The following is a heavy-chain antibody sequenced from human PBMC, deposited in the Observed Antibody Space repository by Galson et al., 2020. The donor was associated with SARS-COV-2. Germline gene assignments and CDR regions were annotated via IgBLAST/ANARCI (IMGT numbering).Heavy chain of an antibody. D-gene: IGHD6-13*01. J-gene: IGHJ6*02. CDR1: GFTFTSSA. CDR3: AADWARNSIAAAGSYYYYYYGMDV. CDR2: IVVGSGNT. V-gene: IGHV1-58*02. Sequence: ASVKVSCKASGFTFTSSAMQWVRQARGQRLEWIGWIVVGSGNTNYAQKFQERVTITRDMSTSTAYMELSSLRSEDTAVYYCAADWARNSIAAAGSYYYYYYGMDVWGQGTTVTVSS.